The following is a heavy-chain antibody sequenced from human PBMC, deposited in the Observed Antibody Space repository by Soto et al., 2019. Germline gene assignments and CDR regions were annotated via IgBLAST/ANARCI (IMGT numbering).Heavy chain of an antibody. CDR1: GGSISTYY. Sequence: SETLSLTCTVSGGSISTYYWSWIRQPPGKGLEWIGEINHSGSTNYNPSLKSRVTISVDTSKNQFSLKLSSVTAADTALYYCARHSYDFWSGYYYFDYWGQGTLVTVSS. D-gene: IGHD3-3*01. CDR2: INHSGST. CDR3: ARHSYDFWSGYYYFDY. V-gene: IGHV4-34*01. J-gene: IGHJ4*02.